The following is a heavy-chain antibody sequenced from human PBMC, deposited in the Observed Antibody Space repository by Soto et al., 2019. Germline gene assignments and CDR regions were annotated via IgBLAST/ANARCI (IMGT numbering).Heavy chain of an antibody. Sequence: QPGGSPRLSCAASGFTFSSYAMSWVRQAPGMGLEWVSVILSGGDTYYADSVKGRFTVSRDNSQNTVYLQMNSLRGEDTATYYCARGYWRFGESYYFDYWGQGSLVTVSS. CDR1: GFTFSSYA. J-gene: IGHJ4*02. D-gene: IGHD3-10*01. CDR2: ILSGGDT. V-gene: IGHV3-23*01. CDR3: ARGYWRFGESYYFDY.